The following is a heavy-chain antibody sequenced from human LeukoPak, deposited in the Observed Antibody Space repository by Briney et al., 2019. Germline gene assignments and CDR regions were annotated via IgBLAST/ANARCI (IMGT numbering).Heavy chain of an antibody. CDR1: GGPISSYY. CDR2: IYYSGST. J-gene: IGHJ5*02. D-gene: IGHD2-21*02. Sequence: SVTLSLTCTVSGGPISSYYWIWLRQPAGKGLEWIGSIYYSGSTYYNPSLKSRVTISVDTSKTQFSLKLSSVTAADTAVYYCARHEAFGVLTATWFDPWGQGTLLTVSS. CDR3: ARHEAFGVLTATWFDP. V-gene: IGHV4-59*05.